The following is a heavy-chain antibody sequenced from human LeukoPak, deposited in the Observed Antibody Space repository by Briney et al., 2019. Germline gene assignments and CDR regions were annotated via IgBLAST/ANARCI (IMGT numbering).Heavy chain of an antibody. D-gene: IGHD5-18*01. Sequence: PSETLSLTCTVSGDSIRSSYWSWIRQPPGKGLEWIGYIPTGGEINYNPSLKSRVTISLQPSKNQVSMKVNSVTAADTAVYFCARVKVNTAMALQYYHYDMDIWGKGTTVIVSS. J-gene: IGHJ6*03. CDR3: ARVKVNTAMALQYYHYDMDI. CDR1: GDSIRSSY. CDR2: IPTGGEI. V-gene: IGHV4-59*01.